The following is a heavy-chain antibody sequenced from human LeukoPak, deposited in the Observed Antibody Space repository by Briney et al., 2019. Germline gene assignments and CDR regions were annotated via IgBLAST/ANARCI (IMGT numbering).Heavy chain of an antibody. D-gene: IGHD4-17*01. Sequence: GESLKISCKGSGYSFTSYWIGWVPQMPRKGLEWMGIIYPGDSDTRYSPSFQGQVTISADKSISTAYLQWSSLKASETAMYYGATGVSGDYLWVDPWSQGSLVSVSS. V-gene: IGHV5-51*03. CDR1: GYSFTSYW. J-gene: IGHJ5*02. CDR2: IYPGDSDT. CDR3: ATGVSGDYLWVDP.